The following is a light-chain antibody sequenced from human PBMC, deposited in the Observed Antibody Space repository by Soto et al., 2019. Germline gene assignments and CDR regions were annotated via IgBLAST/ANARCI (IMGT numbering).Light chain of an antibody. V-gene: IGLV1-40*01. J-gene: IGLJ3*02. CDR3: QAQGRSRSASV. Sequence: QSALTPPPSVYVAPGQWVTISCTGSNSNIGAGYDVHWSLHLPGIAPKLLISGNNIRPSGVPDRFSGSKSGTSASLTITGLQAEDEAEYYCQAQGRSRSASVFGGGTTLTVL. CDR1: NSNIGAGYD. CDR2: GNN.